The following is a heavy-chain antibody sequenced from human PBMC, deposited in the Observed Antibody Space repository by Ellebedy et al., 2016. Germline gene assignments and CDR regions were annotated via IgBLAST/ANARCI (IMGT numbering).Heavy chain of an antibody. D-gene: IGHD4-17*01. CDR3: YYGHYSGF. CDR2: ISGGGDTT. Sequence: GGSLRLSXVASGFTFGNFFMSWVRQAPGGGLEWFSTISGGGDTTVSADSVKGRFTISRDNSRYTLYLQMDSLTAADTAVYYCYYGHYSGFWGQGTLVTVSS. V-gene: IGHV3-23*01. J-gene: IGHJ4*02. CDR1: GFTFGNFF.